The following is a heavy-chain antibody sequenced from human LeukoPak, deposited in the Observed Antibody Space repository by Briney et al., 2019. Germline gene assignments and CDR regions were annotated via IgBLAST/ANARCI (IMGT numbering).Heavy chain of an antibody. J-gene: IGHJ4*02. D-gene: IGHD4-23*01. V-gene: IGHV4-30-2*01. CDR2: IYHSGST. Sequence: SQTLSLTCTVSGGSISSGGYYWSWIRQPPGKGLEWIGYIYHSGSTYYNPSLKSRVTISVDRSKNQFSLKLSSVTAADTAVYYCARGIGNSGGDYDYWGQGTLVTVSS. CDR1: GGSISSGGYY. CDR3: ARGIGNSGGDYDY.